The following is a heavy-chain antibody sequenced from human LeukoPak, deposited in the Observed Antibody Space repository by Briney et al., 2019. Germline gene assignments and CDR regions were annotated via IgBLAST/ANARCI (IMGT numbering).Heavy chain of an antibody. CDR3: ARDYNSGYHDY. CDR2: ISRSSSYK. Sequence: GGSLSLSCAASGFTFSSYSMNWVRQAPGKGLEWVSSISRSSSYKYYADSVKGRFTISRDDAKNSLYLQMNSLRAEDTAVYYCARDYNSGYHDYWGRGTLVTVSS. D-gene: IGHD3-22*01. V-gene: IGHV3-21*01. J-gene: IGHJ4*02. CDR1: GFTFSSYS.